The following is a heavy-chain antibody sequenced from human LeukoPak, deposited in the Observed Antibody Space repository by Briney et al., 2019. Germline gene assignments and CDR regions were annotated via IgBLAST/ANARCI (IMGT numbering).Heavy chain of an antibody. J-gene: IGHJ4*02. D-gene: IGHD2-15*01. Sequence: PSETLSLTCTVSGGSISSGGYYWSWIRQHPGKGLEWIGYIYYSGSTYYNPSLKSRVTISVDTSKNQFSLKLSSVTAADTAVYYCARDAASQNSGASLWGQGTLVTVSS. CDR2: IYYSGST. CDR3: ARDAASQNSGASL. V-gene: IGHV4-31*03. CDR1: GGSISSGGYY.